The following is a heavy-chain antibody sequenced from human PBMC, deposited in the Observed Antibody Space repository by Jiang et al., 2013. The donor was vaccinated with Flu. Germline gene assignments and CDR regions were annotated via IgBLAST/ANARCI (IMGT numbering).Heavy chain of an antibody. CDR3: ARDSGRGGSLDV. CDR2: SDAGNGYT. V-gene: IGHV1-3*02. Sequence: GAEVKKPGASVKVSCKTSGYTFTSYTIQWVRQAPGQRLEWMGRSDAGNGYTTYSQEFQGRVTITRDTSASIVYMELSSLRSEDMAVYYCARDSGRGGSLDVWGQGTTVTVSS. J-gene: IGHJ6*02. D-gene: IGHD3-10*01. CDR1: GYTFTSYT.